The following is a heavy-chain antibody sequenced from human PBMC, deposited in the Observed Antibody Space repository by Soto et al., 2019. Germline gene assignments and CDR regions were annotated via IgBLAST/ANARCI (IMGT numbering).Heavy chain of an antibody. CDR3: AREVVETSSLWLEP. J-gene: IGHJ5*02. D-gene: IGHD6-6*01. CDR1: GYTFTNND. V-gene: IGHV1-8*01. Sequence: ASVKVSCKASGYTFTNNDINWVRQAPGQGLEWIGWMNTNTNTTDSAEVFEGRVSLTWDTSISTAYMQLNSLKIDDTDVYYCAREVVETSSLWLEPRGKGTPVTVSS. CDR2: MNTNTNTT.